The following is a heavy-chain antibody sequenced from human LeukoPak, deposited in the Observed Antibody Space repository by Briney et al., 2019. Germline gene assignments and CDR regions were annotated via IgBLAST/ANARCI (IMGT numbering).Heavy chain of an antibody. CDR2: IYYGGST. J-gene: IGHJ4*02. CDR3: ATGSHYFDY. V-gene: IGHV4-59*08. D-gene: IGHD1-26*01. Sequence: SETLSLTCTVSGGSISSYYWSWIRQPPAEALEWIGYIYYGGSTKYNPSLKSRATISEDTSKNQFSLKLSSVTAADTAVYYCATGSHYFDYWGQGTLVTVSS. CDR1: GGSISSYY.